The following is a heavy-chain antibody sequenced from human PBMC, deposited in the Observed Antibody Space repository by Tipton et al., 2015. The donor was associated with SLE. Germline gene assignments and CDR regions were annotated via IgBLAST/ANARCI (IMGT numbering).Heavy chain of an antibody. Sequence: TLSLTCTVSGVSISRYYWSWIRQPPGKGLEWIGYVDYSGSTKYNPSLKSRVTMSADTPKKEVSLHLISVTAADTAVYYCARVGHDFWSGYPPSAFDIWGQGTMVTVSS. V-gene: IGHV4-59*01. CDR3: ARVGHDFWSGYPPSAFDI. CDR1: GVSISRYY. J-gene: IGHJ3*02. D-gene: IGHD3-3*01. CDR2: VDYSGST.